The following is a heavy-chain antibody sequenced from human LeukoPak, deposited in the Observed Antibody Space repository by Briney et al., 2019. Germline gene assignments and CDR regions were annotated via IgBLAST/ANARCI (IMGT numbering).Heavy chain of an antibody. Sequence: PSETLSLTCTVSGGSISSYYLSWIRQPAGKGLEGIGRIYSRGTTYNPSLKDRVTMSADTSRNHVSLTLNSVTAADTAVYYCARDSGTTGEVKFDPWGQGTLVTVSS. CDR2: IYSRGT. CDR1: GGSISSYY. CDR3: ARDSGTTGEVKFDP. V-gene: IGHV4-4*07. J-gene: IGHJ5*02. D-gene: IGHD3-10*01.